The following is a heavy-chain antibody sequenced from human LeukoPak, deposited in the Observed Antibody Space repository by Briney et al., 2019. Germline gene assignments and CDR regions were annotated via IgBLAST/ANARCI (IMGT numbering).Heavy chain of an antibody. CDR2: IYYSGSA. J-gene: IGHJ4*02. Sequence: SETLSLTCTVSGGSISSYYWSWIRQPPGKGLEWIGYIYYSGSANYNPSLKSRVTMSVDTSKNQFSLKMSSVTAADTAVYHCARARRVAVRGIYFDFWGQGALVTVSS. D-gene: IGHD3-10*02. V-gene: IGHV4-59*01. CDR3: ARARRVAVRGIYFDF. CDR1: GGSISSYY.